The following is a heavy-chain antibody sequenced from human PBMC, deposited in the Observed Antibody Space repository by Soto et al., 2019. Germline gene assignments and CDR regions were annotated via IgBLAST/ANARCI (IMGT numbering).Heavy chain of an antibody. Sequence: SETLSLTCAVYGGSFSGHSWTWIRQSPGKGLEWIGDINHSGRVNYSPSLKSRVTISLDTSKNQFSLTLSAVTAADTAMYYCSTRAYDTNGYYRFDPWGQGTLVTAPQ. J-gene: IGHJ5*01. D-gene: IGHD3-22*01. V-gene: IGHV4-34*01. CDR3: STRAYDTNGYYRFDP. CDR2: INHSGRV. CDR1: GGSFSGHS.